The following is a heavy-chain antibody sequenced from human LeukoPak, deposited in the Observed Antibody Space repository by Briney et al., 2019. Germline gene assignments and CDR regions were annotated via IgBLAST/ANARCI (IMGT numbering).Heavy chain of an antibody. CDR1: GYTFTSYD. Sequence: GASVKVSCKASGYTFTSYDINWVRQATGQGLEWMGWMNPNSGNTGYAQKFQGRVTMTRNTSISTAYMELSSLRSEDTAVYYCARAEAVTAIHRRYNWFDPWGQGTLVTVSS. J-gene: IGHJ5*02. D-gene: IGHD2-21*02. CDR2: MNPNSGNT. V-gene: IGHV1-8*01. CDR3: ARAEAVTAIHRRYNWFDP.